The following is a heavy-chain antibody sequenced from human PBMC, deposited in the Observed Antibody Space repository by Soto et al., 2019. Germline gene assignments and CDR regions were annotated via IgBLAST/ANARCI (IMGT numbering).Heavy chain of an antibody. CDR3: ARESTPRGYCSSTSCYESSFSADY. CDR2: INHSGST. D-gene: IGHD2-2*01. J-gene: IGHJ4*02. V-gene: IGHV4-34*01. CDR1: GGSFSGYY. Sequence: QVQLQQWGAGLLKPSETLSLTCAVYGGSFSGYYWSWIRQPPGKGLEWIGEINHSGSTNYNPSLKSRVTISVDTSKNQFSLKLSSVTAADTAVYYCARESTPRGYCSSTSCYESSFSADYWGQGTLVTVSS.